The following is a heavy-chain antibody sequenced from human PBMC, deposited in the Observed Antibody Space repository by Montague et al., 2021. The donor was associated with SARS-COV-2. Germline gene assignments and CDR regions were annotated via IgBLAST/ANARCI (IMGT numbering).Heavy chain of an antibody. V-gene: IGHV4-39*02. D-gene: IGHD2-21*01. CDR2: IYYSGST. Sequence: SETLSLTCTVSGGSISSSNYYWGWIRQPPGKGLEWIGSIYYSGSTYYNPSLKSRVTISVDTSKNQFSLKLSSVTAADTAVYYCARGGRVGTIVVVIAIPYYFDYWGQGTLVTASS. CDR3: ARGGRVGTIVVVIAIPYYFDY. CDR1: GGSISSSNYY. J-gene: IGHJ4*02.